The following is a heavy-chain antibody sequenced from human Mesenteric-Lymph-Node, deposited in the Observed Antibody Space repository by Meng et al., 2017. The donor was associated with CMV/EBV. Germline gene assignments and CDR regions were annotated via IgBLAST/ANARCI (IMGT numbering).Heavy chain of an antibody. CDR2: IRYDGSNK. CDR1: GFTFSSYG. CDR3: AKARDSDFWSGYYTPDY. Sequence: GESLKISCAASGFTFSSYGMHWVRQAPGKGLEWVAFIRYDGSNKYYADSVKGRFTISRDNSKNTLYLQMNSLRAEDTAVYYCAKARDSDFWSGYYTPDYWGQGTLVTVSS. V-gene: IGHV3-30*02. D-gene: IGHD3-3*01. J-gene: IGHJ4*02.